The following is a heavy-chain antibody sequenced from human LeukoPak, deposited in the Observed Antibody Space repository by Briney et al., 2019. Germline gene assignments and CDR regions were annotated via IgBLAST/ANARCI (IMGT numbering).Heavy chain of an antibody. CDR3: VIWGDYDVLTGYYVPDY. Sequence: GASLRLLCVASGFTFSNYAMSWVRQATGKGMEWVSAITGSGTSTYYADSLKGRFTISRDNSKNTVFLQMNSLRHEDTAIYYCVIWGDYDVLTGYYVPDYWGQGTLVTVSS. CDR1: GFTFSNYA. D-gene: IGHD3-9*01. V-gene: IGHV3-23*01. CDR2: ITGSGTST. J-gene: IGHJ4*02.